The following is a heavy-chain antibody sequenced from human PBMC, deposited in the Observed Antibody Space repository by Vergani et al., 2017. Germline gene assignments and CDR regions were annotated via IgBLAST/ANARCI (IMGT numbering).Heavy chain of an antibody. CDR3: ASHEYRGDAS. J-gene: IGHJ5*02. V-gene: IGHV3-7*01. CDR2: INRDGSEK. CDR1: GFTFSTYW. D-gene: IGHD1-26*01. Sequence: DVQLVQSGGGLIQPGGSLRLSCVVSGFTFSTYWMSWVRQAPGKGLEWVANINRDGSEKNYGDSVRGRFTISRDKAKNSVYLQMNSLRGEDTAVYYCASHEYRGDASWGEGALWTVSS.